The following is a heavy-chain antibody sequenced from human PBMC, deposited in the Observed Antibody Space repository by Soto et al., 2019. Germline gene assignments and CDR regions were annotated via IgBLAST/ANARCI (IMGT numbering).Heavy chain of an antibody. Sequence: EVQLLESGGDLVQPGGSLRLACTASGFPFVSCAMNRVRQAPGKGLEWVSAISAGGTAFYADSVKGRFTISRDNSRDTVYLQMNSLSAEDTAVYFCAKAPFDIAARPSPIDYWGQGTLVTVSS. D-gene: IGHD2-2*01. CDR2: ISAGGTA. J-gene: IGHJ4*02. CDR3: AKAPFDIAARPSPIDY. V-gene: IGHV3-23*01. CDR1: GFPFVSCA.